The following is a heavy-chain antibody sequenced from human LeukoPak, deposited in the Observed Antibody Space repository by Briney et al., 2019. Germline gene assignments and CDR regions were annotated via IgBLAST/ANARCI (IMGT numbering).Heavy chain of an antibody. CDR2: IWYDGSET. V-gene: IGHV3-30*02. D-gene: IGHD1-1*01. CDR1: GFTFSRYG. Sequence: GGSLTLSCAASGFTFSRYGMHWVRQAPGKGLQWVAFIWYDGSETYYIDSVKGRFTISRDSSKNTLFLQMNSLRPEDTAVYYCAKYRQLGYYFDRWGQGTLVTVSS. CDR3: AKYRQLGYYFDR. J-gene: IGHJ4*02.